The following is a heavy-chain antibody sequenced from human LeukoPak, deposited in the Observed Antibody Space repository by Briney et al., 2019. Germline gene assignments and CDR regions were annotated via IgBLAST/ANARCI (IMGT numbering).Heavy chain of an antibody. Sequence: GESLKISCKTSGYSFTNYWIGWVRQMPGKGLEWMGIIYPSDSNTRYSSSFQGQVIISADKSISTAYLQWTSLKASDTAMYYCASSGYSSSWYPDYWGQGTLVTVSS. D-gene: IGHD6-13*01. CDR3: ASSGYSSSWYPDY. V-gene: IGHV5-51*01. J-gene: IGHJ4*02. CDR1: GYSFTNYW. CDR2: IYPSDSNT.